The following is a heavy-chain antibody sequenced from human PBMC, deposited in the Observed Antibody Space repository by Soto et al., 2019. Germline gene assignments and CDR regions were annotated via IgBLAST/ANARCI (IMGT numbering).Heavy chain of an antibody. CDR1: GFTFHTYE. Sequence: EVQLVESGGGLVQPGGSLRLSCAASGFTFHTYEMNWVRQAPGKGLEWASYISSTSSTISYADSVKGRFTISRDNAKNSLSLQMNSLRAEDTAVYYCARGAYYYYYGLDVWGQGTTVTVSS. V-gene: IGHV3-48*03. CDR3: ARGAYYYYYGLDV. J-gene: IGHJ6*02. CDR2: ISSTSSTI.